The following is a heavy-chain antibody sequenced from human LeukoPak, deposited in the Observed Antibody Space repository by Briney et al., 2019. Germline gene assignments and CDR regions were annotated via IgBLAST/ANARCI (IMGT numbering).Heavy chain of an antibody. CDR2: ISGSGYTT. V-gene: IGHV3-23*01. CDR1: GFTFSRYG. J-gene: IGHJ4*02. Sequence: GGTLRLSCAASGFTFSRYGMNWVRQTPGKGLEWVATISGSGYTTYYADSVKGRLTISRDNAKNSLYLQMNSLRAEDTALYYCARSPYYDFWSGYDYWGQGTLVTVSS. D-gene: IGHD3-3*01. CDR3: ARSPYYDFWSGYDY.